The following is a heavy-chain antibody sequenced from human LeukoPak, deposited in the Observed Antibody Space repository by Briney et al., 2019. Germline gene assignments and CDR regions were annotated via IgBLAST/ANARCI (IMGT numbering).Heavy chain of an antibody. D-gene: IGHD2-15*01. J-gene: IGHJ4*02. V-gene: IGHV3-30-3*01. Sequence: PGTSLRLSCAVSGVNFRSYAIHLVRQAPGKGLQWVAFISYDATVKYYADSVRGRFTVSRDNSKNTLSLQMNSLRPEDTAIYYCARDFSTWYSNDVWGRGTLVTVSS. CDR1: GVNFRSYA. CDR2: ISYDATVK. CDR3: ARDFSTWYSNDV.